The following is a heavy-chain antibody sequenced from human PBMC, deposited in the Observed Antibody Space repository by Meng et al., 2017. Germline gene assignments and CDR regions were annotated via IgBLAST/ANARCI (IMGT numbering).Heavy chain of an antibody. Sequence: QGQVVQSGAVVKKPGASVKVSCKPSGYNFPDYYIHWVRQAPGQGLEWMGRIDPKNGDTHYAQKFQGRVTMTGDTSISTAYMDLSGLRSDDTAVYYCARDEDISAAGKLFGDYWGQGTLVTVSS. V-gene: IGHV1-2*06. D-gene: IGHD6-13*01. CDR1: GYNFPDYY. CDR2: IDPKNGDT. CDR3: ARDEDISAAGKLFGDY. J-gene: IGHJ4*02.